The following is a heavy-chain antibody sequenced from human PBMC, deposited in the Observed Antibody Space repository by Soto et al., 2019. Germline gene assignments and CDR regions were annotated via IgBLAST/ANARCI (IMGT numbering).Heavy chain of an antibody. CDR3: SRDHDFGSGYWPLAY. Sequence: QVQLVQSGPEVKSPGASVRVSCNTSGYKFNTFGISWVRQAPGQGLEWMGWISGHNGNTNYAQKFQARLTMTTDTSRSTVYMELTSLKSDDTAGYYCSRDHDFGSGYWPLAYLGQGTLVTVSS. CDR1: GYKFNTFG. D-gene: IGHD5-18*01. V-gene: IGHV1-18*04. CDR2: ISGHNGNT. J-gene: IGHJ4*02.